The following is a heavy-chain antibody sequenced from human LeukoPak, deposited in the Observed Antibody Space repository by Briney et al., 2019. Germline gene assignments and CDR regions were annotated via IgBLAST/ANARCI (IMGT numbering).Heavy chain of an antibody. D-gene: IGHD5-18*01. J-gene: IGHJ4*02. V-gene: IGHV4-39*07. Sequence: SETLSLTCTVSGGSISSSSYYRGWIRQPPGKGLEWIGSIYYSGSTYYNPSLKSRVTISVDTSKNQFSLKLSSVTAADTALYYCARAALTAIVYWGEGTLVTASS. CDR3: ARAALTAIVY. CDR2: IYYSGST. CDR1: GGSISSSSYY.